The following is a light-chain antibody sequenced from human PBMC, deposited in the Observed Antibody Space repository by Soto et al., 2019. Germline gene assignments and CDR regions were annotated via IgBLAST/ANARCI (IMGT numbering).Light chain of an antibody. J-gene: IGKJ1*01. Sequence: DIQLTQSPSTLSASVGDRVTITCRASQSVNTWLAWYQQRPGKAPKVPISDASTLESGVPSRFSGSGSGTQFALTITNLQPDDFATYYCQHHRTFGQGTKVDIK. CDR3: QHHRT. CDR1: QSVNTW. CDR2: DAS. V-gene: IGKV1-5*01.